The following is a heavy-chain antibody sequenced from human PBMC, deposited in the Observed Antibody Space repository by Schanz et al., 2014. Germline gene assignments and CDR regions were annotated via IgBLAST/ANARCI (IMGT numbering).Heavy chain of an antibody. Sequence: VQLVESGGGVVQPGGSLRLSCAASGFIFSNYGMHWVRQAPGKGLEWVSSISSSSSYIYYADSVKGRFTISRDNAKNSLYLQMNSLRAEDTAVYYCAREEGWGIAAAGPKHYYYGMDVWGQGTTVNDSS. V-gene: IGHV3-21*01. CDR3: AREEGWGIAAAGPKHYYYGMDV. J-gene: IGHJ6*02. CDR2: ISSSSSYI. CDR1: GFIFSNYG. D-gene: IGHD6-13*01.